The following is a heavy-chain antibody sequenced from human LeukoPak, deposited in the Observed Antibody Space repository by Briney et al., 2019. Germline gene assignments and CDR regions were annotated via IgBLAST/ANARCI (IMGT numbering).Heavy chain of an antibody. Sequence: SETLSLTCTVSGGSIRSYYWSWIRQPPGKELEWIGYIYYSGSTYYNPSLKSRVTISVDTSKNQFSLKLTSVTAADTAVYYCAREIFGARAFEYWGQGILVTVSS. J-gene: IGHJ4*02. CDR2: IYYSGST. CDR1: GGSIRSYY. V-gene: IGHV4-59*12. CDR3: AREIFGARAFEY. D-gene: IGHD3-3*01.